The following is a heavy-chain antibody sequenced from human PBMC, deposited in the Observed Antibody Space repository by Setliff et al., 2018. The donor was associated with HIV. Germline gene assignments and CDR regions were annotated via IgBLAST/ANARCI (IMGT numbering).Heavy chain of an antibody. J-gene: IGHJ4*02. Sequence: PGGSLRLSCVASRFTFNDYWMSWVRQAPGKGLGWVANIDRDGSETSYVDSVKGRFTISRDNAKNSLYLQMDSLRVEDTAVYYCARPFDEWGQGALVTVSS. CDR3: ARPFDE. CDR2: IDRDGSET. CDR1: RFTFNDYW. V-gene: IGHV3-7*01.